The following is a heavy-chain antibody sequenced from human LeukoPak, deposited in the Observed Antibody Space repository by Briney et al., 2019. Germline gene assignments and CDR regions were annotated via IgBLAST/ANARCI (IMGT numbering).Heavy chain of an antibody. Sequence: WVRQAPGKALEWLARIDWDDDKYYSTSLKTRLTISKDTSKNQVVLTMTNMDPVDTATYYCARIDYYDSSGYYPPFDYWGQGTLVTVSS. D-gene: IGHD3-22*01. J-gene: IGHJ4*02. V-gene: IGHV2-70*11. CDR3: ARIDYYDSSGYYPPFDY. CDR2: IDWDDDK.